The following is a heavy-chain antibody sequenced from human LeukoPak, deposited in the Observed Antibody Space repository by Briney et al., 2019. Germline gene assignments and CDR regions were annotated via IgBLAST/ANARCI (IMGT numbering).Heavy chain of an antibody. CDR3: AGCSYVGQQLEYDAFDI. CDR1: GFTFSNYW. CDR2: ISSSSSYI. Sequence: PGGSLRLSCAASGFTFSNYWMHWVRQAPGKGLEWVSSISSSSSYIYYADSVKGRFTISRDNAKNSLYLQMNSLRAEDTAVYYCAGCSYVGQQLEYDAFDIWGQGTMVTVSS. J-gene: IGHJ3*02. V-gene: IGHV3-21*01. D-gene: IGHD6-13*01.